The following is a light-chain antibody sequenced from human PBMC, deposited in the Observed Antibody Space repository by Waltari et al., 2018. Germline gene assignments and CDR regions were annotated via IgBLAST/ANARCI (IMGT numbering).Light chain of an antibody. V-gene: IGKV1-39*01. Sequence: DIQMPQSPSSLSASVGARVTITCRASQSISSYLNWYQQKPGKAPKLLSYAASSLQSGVPSRFSGSGSGTDFTLTISSLQPEDFATYYCQQSYSTPYTFGQGTKLEIK. J-gene: IGKJ2*01. CDR1: QSISSY. CDR2: AAS. CDR3: QQSYSTPYT.